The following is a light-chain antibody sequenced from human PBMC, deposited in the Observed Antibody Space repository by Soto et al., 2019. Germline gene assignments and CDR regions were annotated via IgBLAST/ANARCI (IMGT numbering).Light chain of an antibody. CDR3: QQYET. V-gene: IGKV1-33*01. CDR1: QDISNY. J-gene: IGKJ2*01. CDR2: DAS. Sequence: DIQMTQSPSSLSASVGDRVTITCQASQDISNYLNWYQQRPGKAPKLLIYDASNLETGVPSRFSGSGSGTEFTFTISSLQPEDIATYYCQQYETFGQGTKLEIK.